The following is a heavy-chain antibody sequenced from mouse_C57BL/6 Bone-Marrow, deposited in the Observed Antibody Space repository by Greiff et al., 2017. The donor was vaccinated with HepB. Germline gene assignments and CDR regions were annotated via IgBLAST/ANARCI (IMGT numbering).Heavy chain of an antibody. D-gene: IGHD1-1*01. J-gene: IGHJ1*03. CDR1: GYTFTSYW. V-gene: IGHV1-55*01. CDR2: IYPGSGST. CDR3: AREDYGSSGDWYFDV. Sequence: QVQLQQPGAELVKPGASVKMSCKASGYTFTSYWITWVKQRPGQRLEWIGDIYPGSGSTNYNEKFKSKATLTVDTSSSTAYMQLSSLTSEDSAVYYCAREDYGSSGDWYFDVWGTGTTVTVSS.